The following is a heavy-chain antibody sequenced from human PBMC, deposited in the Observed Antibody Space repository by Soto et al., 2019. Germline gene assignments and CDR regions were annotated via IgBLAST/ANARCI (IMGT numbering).Heavy chain of an antibody. CDR2: TYYRSKLYN. V-gene: IGHV6-1*01. CDR3: ARDSPYGSGWYYGMDV. CDR1: GYSVSSNSAS. J-gene: IGHJ6*02. D-gene: IGHD3-10*01. Sequence: SQTLSHTCAISGYSVSSNSASWNWIRQSPSRGLEWLGRTYYRSKLYNDYAVSLKSRITINPDTSKNQFSLQLNSVTPEDTSVYYCARDSPYGSGWYYGMDVWGQGTTVTVSS.